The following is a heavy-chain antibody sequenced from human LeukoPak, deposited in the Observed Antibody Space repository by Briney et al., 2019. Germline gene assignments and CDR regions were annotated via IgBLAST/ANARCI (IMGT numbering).Heavy chain of an antibody. J-gene: IGHJ4*02. V-gene: IGHV3-7*01. D-gene: IGHD5-18*01. CDR1: GVTFSGDW. CDR3: ASSRIQLWLLEVDY. CDR2: IKQDGSEK. Sequence: RGSLRLSSAASGVTFSGDWTSGGPPAPRGGGWCGSNIKQDGSEKYYVDSVKGRFTISRDTAKNSLYLQMNSLRAEDTAVYYCASSRIQLWLLEVDYWGQRTLVTVSS.